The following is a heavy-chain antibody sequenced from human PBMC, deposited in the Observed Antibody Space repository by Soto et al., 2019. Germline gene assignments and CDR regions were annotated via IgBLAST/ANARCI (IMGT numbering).Heavy chain of an antibody. Sequence: QVQLVESGGGVVQPGRSLRLSCAASRFSVTSHAMHWVRQAPGKGLEWVAVISHDGRQKHYIDSVRGRFTLSRDESDNTVYLQMNSRRREDTAMYYCAKDVYFDSYYFDQWGQGTLVTVSS. D-gene: IGHD3-9*01. CDR2: ISHDGRQK. V-gene: IGHV3-30*04. J-gene: IGHJ4*02. CDR3: AKDVYFDSYYFDQ. CDR1: RFSVTSHA.